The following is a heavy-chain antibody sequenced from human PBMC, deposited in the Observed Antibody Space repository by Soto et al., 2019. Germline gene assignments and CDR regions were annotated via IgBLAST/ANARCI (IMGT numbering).Heavy chain of an antibody. CDR2: IGTAGDT. CDR3: ARGQEVGAHFFDS. Sequence: GGSLRLSCEASGFTFSGFDMHWVRQPTGKGLEWVSTIGTAGDTYYAVSVKGRFTISRDNAKNSLSLQMNSLRAGDTAVYFCARGQEVGAHFFDSWGQGTQVTLYS. V-gene: IGHV3-13*01. CDR1: GFTFSGFD. J-gene: IGHJ4*02. D-gene: IGHD2-15*01.